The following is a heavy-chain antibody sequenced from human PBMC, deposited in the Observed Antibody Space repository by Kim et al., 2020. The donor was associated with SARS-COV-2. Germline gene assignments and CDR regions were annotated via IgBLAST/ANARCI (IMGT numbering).Heavy chain of an antibody. D-gene: IGHD4-17*01. V-gene: IGHV1-46*01. J-gene: IGHJ4*02. Sequence: RYAQKFQGRVTMTRDTSTSTGYMELSSLRSEDTAVYYCARAYGDRTLFDYWGQGTLVTVSS. CDR3: ARAYGDRTLFDY.